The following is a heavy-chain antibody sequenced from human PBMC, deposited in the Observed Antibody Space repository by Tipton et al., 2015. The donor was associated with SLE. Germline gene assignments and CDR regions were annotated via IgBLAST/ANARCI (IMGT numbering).Heavy chain of an antibody. J-gene: IGHJ3*02. D-gene: IGHD3-10*01. V-gene: IGHV3-30*04. Sequence: SLRLSCAASGFTFSSYAMHWVRQAPGKGLEWVAVISYDGTIKYYADSVKGRFTIFRDNSKNTLYLQMNILRAEDTAVYHCAREREAMVRGVIPYHDAFDIWGQGTMVTVSS. CDR3: AREREAMVRGVIPYHDAFDI. CDR1: GFTFSSYA. CDR2: ISYDGTIK.